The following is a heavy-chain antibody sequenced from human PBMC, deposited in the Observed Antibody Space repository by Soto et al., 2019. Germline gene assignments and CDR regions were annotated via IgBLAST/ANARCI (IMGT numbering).Heavy chain of an antibody. V-gene: IGHV4-4*02. CDR1: GGSIISSNW. J-gene: IGHJ6*02. D-gene: IGHD2-2*01. Sequence: SETLSLTCAVSGGSIISSNWWSFVRQPPGKGLEWIGEIYHSGSTNYNPSLKSRVTISVDKSKNQFSLKLSSVTAADTAVYYCASDCSSTSCHDYYYYGMDVWGQGTTVTVSS. CDR2: IYHSGST. CDR3: ASDCSSTSCHDYYYYGMDV.